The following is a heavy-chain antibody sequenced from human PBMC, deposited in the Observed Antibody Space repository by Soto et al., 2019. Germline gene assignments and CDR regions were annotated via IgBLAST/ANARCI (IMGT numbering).Heavy chain of an antibody. Sequence: QVQLVESGGGAVQPGRSLRLSCAASGFTFSSYGMHWVRQAPGKGLEWVAVIWYDGSNKYYADSVKGRFTISRDNSKNTLYLQMNSLRAEDTAVYYCAREYSSGWYFDYWGQGTLVTVSS. CDR3: AREYSSGWYFDY. D-gene: IGHD6-19*01. J-gene: IGHJ4*02. V-gene: IGHV3-33*01. CDR2: IWYDGSNK. CDR1: GFTFSSYG.